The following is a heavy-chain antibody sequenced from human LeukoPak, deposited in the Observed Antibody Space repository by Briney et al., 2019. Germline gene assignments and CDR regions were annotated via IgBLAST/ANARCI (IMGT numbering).Heavy chain of an antibody. Sequence: PGGSLRLSCAVSGFSFSSFGMSWVRQAPGKGLEWVSSISGSGGSTYYTDSVKGRFTISRDNSKNTLYLQMNSLRAEDTAIYYCAKAYQTTVTTFDSWGQGILVTVSS. V-gene: IGHV3-23*01. D-gene: IGHD4-17*01. CDR2: ISGSGGST. J-gene: IGHJ4*02. CDR3: AKAYQTTVTTFDS. CDR1: GFSFSSFG.